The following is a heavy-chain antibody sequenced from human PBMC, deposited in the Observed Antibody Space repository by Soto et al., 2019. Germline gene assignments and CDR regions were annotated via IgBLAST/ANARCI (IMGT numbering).Heavy chain of an antibody. Sequence: ETLSLTCAVSGGSIRSNNRWSWVRQPPGKGLEWIGEIFHSGSTNYNPSLKTRVTISVDKSKNQFSLKLSSVTAADTAVYYCARVAVAGTRVDYWGQGTLVTVSS. D-gene: IGHD6-19*01. V-gene: IGHV4-4*02. CDR1: GGSIRSNNR. CDR3: ARVAVAGTRVDY. CDR2: IFHSGST. J-gene: IGHJ4*02.